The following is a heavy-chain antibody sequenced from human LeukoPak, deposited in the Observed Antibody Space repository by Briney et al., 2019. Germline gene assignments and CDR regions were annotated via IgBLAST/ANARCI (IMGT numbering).Heavy chain of an antibody. CDR1: GGSFIGYY. CDR3: AREGGYYGSGSYYKTKTFDY. Sequence: SETLSLTCAVYGGSFIGYYWSRIRQPPCKGLKWIGEINHSGSTNYNPSLKSRVTVSVDTSKNQFSLKLSSVTAADTAVYYCAREGGYYGSGSYYKTKTFDYWGQGTLVTVSS. V-gene: IGHV4-34*01. D-gene: IGHD3-10*01. J-gene: IGHJ4*02. CDR2: INHSGST.